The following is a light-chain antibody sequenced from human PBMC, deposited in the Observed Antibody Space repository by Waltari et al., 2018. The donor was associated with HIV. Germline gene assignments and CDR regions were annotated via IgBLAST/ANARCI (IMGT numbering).Light chain of an antibody. V-gene: IGKV4-1*01. CDR3: QQYYSSLPT. CDR1: QSVLDSSNNKNC. Sequence: DIVMTQSPDSLVVSLGERATINCKASQSVLDSSNNKNCLGWYQQKPGQPPKLIIYWASTRESEVPDRCSGSGSGTDFNLTISSMQAEDVAVYYCQQYYSSLPTFGQGTKVESK. J-gene: IGKJ1*01. CDR2: WAS.